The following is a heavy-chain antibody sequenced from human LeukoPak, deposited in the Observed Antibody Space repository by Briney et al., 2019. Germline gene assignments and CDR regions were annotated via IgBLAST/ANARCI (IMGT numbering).Heavy chain of an antibody. CDR2: INHSGST. CDR1: GGSISSGGYY. V-gene: IGHV4-39*07. J-gene: IGHJ3*02. Sequence: SETLSLTCTVSGGSISSGGYYWSWIRQPPGKGLEWIGEINHSGSTNYNPSLKSRVTISVDTSKNQFSLKLSSVTAADTAVYYCARDFSSSGTFRAFDIWGQGTMVTVSS. CDR3: ARDFSSSGTFRAFDI. D-gene: IGHD6-19*01.